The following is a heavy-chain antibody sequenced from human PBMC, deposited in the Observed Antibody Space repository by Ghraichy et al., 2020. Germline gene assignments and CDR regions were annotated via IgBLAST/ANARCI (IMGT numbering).Heavy chain of an antibody. J-gene: IGHJ4*02. CDR3: ARADFYYDFWSGTDYYFDY. V-gene: IGHV3-30-3*01. CDR1: GFTFSSYA. Sequence: GGSLRLSCAASGFTFSSYAMHWVRQAPGKGLEWVAVISYDGSNKYYADSVKGRFTISRDNSKNTLYLQMNSLRAEDTAVYYCARADFYYDFWSGTDYYFDYWGQGTLVTVSS. CDR2: ISYDGSNK. D-gene: IGHD3-3*01.